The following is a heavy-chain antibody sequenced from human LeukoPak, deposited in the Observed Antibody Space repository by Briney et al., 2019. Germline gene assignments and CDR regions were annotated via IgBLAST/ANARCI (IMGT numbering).Heavy chain of an antibody. CDR2: INPNSGGT. CDR3: ARDPNCYDSSGYSFDP. Sequence: GASVKVSCKASGYTFTGYYMHWVRQAPGQGLEWIGWINPNSGGTNYAQKFQGRVTMTRDTSISTAYMELSRLRSDDTAVYYCARDPNCYDSSGYSFDPWGQGTLVSVSS. J-gene: IGHJ5*02. CDR1: GYTFTGYY. V-gene: IGHV1-2*02. D-gene: IGHD3-22*01.